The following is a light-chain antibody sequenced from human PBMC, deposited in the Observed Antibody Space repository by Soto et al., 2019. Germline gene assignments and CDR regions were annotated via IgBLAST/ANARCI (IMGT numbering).Light chain of an antibody. V-gene: IGLV1-44*01. Sequence: QSVLTQPPSASGTPGQRVTISCSGSSSNIGSNSVDWYQQLPGKAPKLLIYTNNQRPSGVPDRFSGSRSGTSASLAVSGLQSEDEADYYCAAWDDSPNGYVFGTGTKLTVL. J-gene: IGLJ1*01. CDR1: SSNIGSNS. CDR3: AAWDDSPNGYV. CDR2: TNN.